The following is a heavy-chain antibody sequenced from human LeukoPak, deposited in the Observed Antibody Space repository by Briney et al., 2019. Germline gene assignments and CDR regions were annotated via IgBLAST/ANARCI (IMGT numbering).Heavy chain of an antibody. D-gene: IGHD2-2*01. CDR1: GGSFSGYY. V-gene: IGHV4-34*01. J-gene: IGHJ6*04. CDR3: ARGRSRYCSSTSCRRYGMDV. Sequence: SETLSLTCAVYGGSFSGYYWSWIRQPPGKGLEWIGEINHSGSANYNPSLKSRVTISVDTSKNHFSLNLSSVTAADTAVYYCARGRSRYCSSTSCRRYGMDVWGKGTTVTVSS. CDR2: INHSGSA.